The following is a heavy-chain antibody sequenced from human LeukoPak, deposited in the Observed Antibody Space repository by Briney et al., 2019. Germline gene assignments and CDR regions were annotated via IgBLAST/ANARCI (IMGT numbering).Heavy chain of an antibody. CDR3: AGERLGYCSSTSCYNQGYYDSSGYILYAFDI. CDR2: IIPIFGTA. CDR1: GGTFSSYA. D-gene: IGHD2-2*02. V-gene: IGHV1-69*01. J-gene: IGHJ3*02. Sequence: GASVKVSCKASGGTFSSYAISWVRRAPGQGLEWMGGIIPIFGTANYAQKFQGRVTITADESTSTAYMELSSLRSEDTAVYYCAGERLGYCSSTSCYNQGYYDSSGYILYAFDIWGQGTMVTVSS.